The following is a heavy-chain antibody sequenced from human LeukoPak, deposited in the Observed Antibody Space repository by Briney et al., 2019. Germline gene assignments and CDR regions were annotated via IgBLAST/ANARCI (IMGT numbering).Heavy chain of an antibody. D-gene: IGHD3-16*01. J-gene: IGHJ4*02. V-gene: IGHV3-74*01. CDR1: GFTFSDYW. CDR3: TRDANWAVNDY. CDR2: INGDGTYT. Sequence: PGGSLRLSCRTSGFTFSDYWMHWVRQIPGKGLLWVTRINGDGTYTNYAGSVRGRFTISRDNAKNTVYLQMKSLRVDDTAVYYCTRDANWAVNDYWGQRALVTVSS.